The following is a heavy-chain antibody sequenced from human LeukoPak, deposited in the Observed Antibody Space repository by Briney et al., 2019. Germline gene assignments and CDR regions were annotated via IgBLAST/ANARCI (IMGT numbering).Heavy chain of an antibody. Sequence: GGSLRLSCAASGFTFSSYWTSWVRQAPGKGLEWVANIKQDGSEKYYVDSVKGRFTISRDNAKNSLYLQMNSLRAEDTAVYYCARDGLYSSSSYWGQGTLVTASS. CDR1: GFTFSSYW. V-gene: IGHV3-7*01. CDR3: ARDGLYSSSSY. J-gene: IGHJ4*02. D-gene: IGHD6-13*01. CDR2: IKQDGSEK.